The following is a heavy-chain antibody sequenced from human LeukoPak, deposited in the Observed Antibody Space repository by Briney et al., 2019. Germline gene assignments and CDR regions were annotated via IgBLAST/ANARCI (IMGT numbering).Heavy chain of an antibody. V-gene: IGHV4-61*02. J-gene: IGHJ5*02. CDR2: IYTSGST. CDR3: AREGRYCSSTSCYWGTGLYNWFDP. Sequence: PSETLSLTCTVSGGSISSGSYYWSWIRQPAGKGLEWIGRIYTSGSTNYNPSLKSRVTISVDTSKNQFSLKLSSVTAADTAVYYCAREGRYCSSTSCYWGTGLYNWFDPWGQGTLVTDSS. CDR1: GGSISSGSYY. D-gene: IGHD2-2*01.